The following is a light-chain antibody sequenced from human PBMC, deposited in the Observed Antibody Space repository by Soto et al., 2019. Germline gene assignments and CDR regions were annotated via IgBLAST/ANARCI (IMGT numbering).Light chain of an antibody. Sequence: EIVLTRSPGTLSLSPGERATLSCRASQSVSNTYLAWYQQKPGQAPRLLIYDASSRATGIPDRFSGSGSGTDFTLTISRLEPEDFAVYYCQHYGRSPGLFTFGPGTKVDIK. J-gene: IGKJ3*01. CDR3: QHYGRSPGLFT. CDR2: DAS. V-gene: IGKV3-20*01. CDR1: QSVSNTY.